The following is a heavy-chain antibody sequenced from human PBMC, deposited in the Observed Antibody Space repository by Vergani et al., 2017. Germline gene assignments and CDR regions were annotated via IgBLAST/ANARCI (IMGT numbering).Heavy chain of an antibody. CDR2: ISYDGSNK. J-gene: IGHJ4*02. CDR1: GFTFSSYG. Sequence: VQLVESGGGLVKPGGSLRLSCAASGFTFSSYGMHWVRQAPGKGLEWVAVISYDGSNKYYADSVKGRFTISRDNSKNTLYLQMNSLRAEDTAVYYCARVNSGSYQFDYWGQGTLVTVSS. CDR3: ARVNSGSYQFDY. D-gene: IGHD1-26*01. V-gene: IGHV3-30*03.